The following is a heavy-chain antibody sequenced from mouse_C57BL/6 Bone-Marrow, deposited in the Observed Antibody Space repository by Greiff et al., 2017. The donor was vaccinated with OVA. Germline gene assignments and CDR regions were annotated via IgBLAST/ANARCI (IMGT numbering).Heavy chain of an antibody. J-gene: IGHJ1*03. CDR3: ARRLPFWYYDV. D-gene: IGHD2-2*01. CDR2: ISPGDGDN. CDR1: GYAFSSSW. V-gene: IGHV1-82*01. Sequence: QVHVKQSGPELVKPGASVQISCKASGYAFSSSWMNWVKQRPGKGLAWIGRISPGDGDNNYNGKFKGKATLTADKSSSTAYMQLSSLTSEDSAVYFCARRLPFWYYDVWGTGTTVTVAS.